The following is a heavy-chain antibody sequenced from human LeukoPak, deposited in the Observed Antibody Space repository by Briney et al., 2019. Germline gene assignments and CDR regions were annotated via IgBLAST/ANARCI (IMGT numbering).Heavy chain of an antibody. D-gene: IGHD1-1*01. J-gene: IGHJ4*02. CDR3: ATGDWNDSNFDY. V-gene: IGHV1-24*01. CDR2: FDPEDGET. Sequence: GASVKVSCKVSGYTFTEFSMHWVRQAPGKGLEWMGGFDPEDGETIYAQKFQGRVTMTEDTSTDTAYMELSSLRSEDTAVYYCATGDWNDSNFDYWGQGTLVTVSS. CDR1: GYTFTEFS.